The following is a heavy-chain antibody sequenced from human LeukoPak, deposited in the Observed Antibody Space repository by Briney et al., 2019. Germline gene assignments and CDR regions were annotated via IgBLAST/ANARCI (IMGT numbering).Heavy chain of an antibody. V-gene: IGHV1-46*01. J-gene: IGHJ6*03. CDR3: ARDPNTASRKYYYYYMDV. CDR1: GYTFTSYY. CDR2: INPSGGST. Sequence: ASVKVSCKASGYTFTSYYMHWVRQAPGQGLEWMGIINPSGGSTSYAQKFQGRVTMTRDMSTSTVYMELSSLRSEDTAVYYCARDPNTASRKYYYYYMDVWGKGTTVTVSS. D-gene: IGHD5-18*01.